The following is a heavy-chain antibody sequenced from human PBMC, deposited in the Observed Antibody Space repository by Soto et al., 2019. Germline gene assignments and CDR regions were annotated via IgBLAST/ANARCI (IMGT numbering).Heavy chain of an antibody. CDR3: ARQEGPLWSGYYTVDY. CDR1: GYTFTSYD. J-gene: IGHJ4*02. CDR2: MNPNSGNT. Sequence: GASVKVSCKASGYTFTSYDINWVRQATGQGLEWMGWMNPNSGNTGYAQKFQGRVTITRDTSASTAYMELSSLRSEDTAVYYCARQEGPLWSGYYTVDYWGQGTLVTVSS. D-gene: IGHD3-3*01. V-gene: IGHV1-8*01.